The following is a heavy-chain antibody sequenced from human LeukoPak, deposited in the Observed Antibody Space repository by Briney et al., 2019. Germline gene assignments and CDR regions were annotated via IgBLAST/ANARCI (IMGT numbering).Heavy chain of an antibody. CDR3: ARISSSWTGFDY. D-gene: IGHD6-13*01. J-gene: IGHJ4*02. V-gene: IGHV4-38-2*02. CDR1: GGSISSGYY. Sequence: SQTLSLTCTVSGGSISSGYYWGWIRQPPGKGLEWIGSIYHSGSTYCNPSLKSRVTISVDTSKNQFSLKLSSVTAADTAVYYCARISSSWTGFDYWGQGTLVTVSS. CDR2: IYHSGST.